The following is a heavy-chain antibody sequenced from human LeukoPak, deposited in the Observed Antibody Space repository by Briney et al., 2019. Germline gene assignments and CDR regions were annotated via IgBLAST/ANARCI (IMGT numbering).Heavy chain of an antibody. D-gene: IGHD5-18*01. Sequence: PGGSLRLSCAASGFTFSSYAMNWVRQAPGKGLEWVSAISGRGSSTYYADSVKGRFTISRDNSKNTLYLQMNSLRAEDTAVYYCAKDRAIYTYLLDYWGQGTLVTVSS. CDR1: GFTFSSYA. V-gene: IGHV3-23*01. CDR3: AKDRAIYTYLLDY. CDR2: ISGRGSST. J-gene: IGHJ4*02.